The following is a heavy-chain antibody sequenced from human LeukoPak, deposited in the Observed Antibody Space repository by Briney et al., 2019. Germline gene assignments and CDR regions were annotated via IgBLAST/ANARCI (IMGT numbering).Heavy chain of an antibody. CDR3: ARDRGYCSSTSCYAVYYFDY. J-gene: IGHJ4*02. CDR1: GFTFSDYY. Sequence: GGSLRLSCAASGFTFSDYYMSWIRQAPGKGLVWVSRINSDGSSTSYADSVKGRFTISRDNSKNTLYLQMNSLRAEDTAVYYCARDRGYCSSTSCYAVYYFDYWGQGTLVTVSS. CDR2: INSDGSST. V-gene: IGHV3-74*01. D-gene: IGHD2-2*01.